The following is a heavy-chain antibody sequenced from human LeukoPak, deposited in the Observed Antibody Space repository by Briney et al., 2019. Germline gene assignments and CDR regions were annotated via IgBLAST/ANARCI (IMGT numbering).Heavy chain of an antibody. CDR3: ARSPPTVTTALTFDY. D-gene: IGHD4-17*01. J-gene: IGHJ4*02. CDR2: ISAYNGNT. CDR1: GYTFTSYG. V-gene: IGHV1-18*01. Sequence: ASVEVSCKASGYTFTSYGISWVRQAPGQGLEWMGWISAYNGNTNYAQKLQGRVTMTTDTSTSTAYMELRSLRSDDTAVYYCARSPPTVTTALTFDYWGQGTLVTVSS.